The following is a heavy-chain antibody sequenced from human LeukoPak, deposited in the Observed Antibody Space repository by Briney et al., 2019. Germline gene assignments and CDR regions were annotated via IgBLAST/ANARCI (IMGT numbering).Heavy chain of an antibody. CDR1: GFSVKIYA. CDR2: ISDDGNNQ. CDR3: ARDHSTIPPPPDY. Sequence: QTGGSLRLSCAASGFSVKIYAFHWVRQTPGKGLEWVALISDDGNNQYYADSVKGRFTISRDNSKNSVYLQMNSLITDDTALYYCARDHSTIPPPPDYWGQGTLVTVSS. D-gene: IGHD5-24*01. V-gene: IGHV3-30*04. J-gene: IGHJ4*02.